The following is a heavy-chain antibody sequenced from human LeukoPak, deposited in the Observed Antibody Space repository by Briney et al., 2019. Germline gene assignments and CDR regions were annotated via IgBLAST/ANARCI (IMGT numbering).Heavy chain of an antibody. CDR2: ISYDGSNK. D-gene: IGHD3-10*01. Sequence: GRSLRLSCAASGFTISSYAMHWVRQAPGKGLEWVAVISYDGSNKYYADSVKGRFTISRDNSKNTLYLQMNSLRAEDTAVYYCARDRGSGSYPINWFDPWGQGTLVTVSS. J-gene: IGHJ5*02. CDR3: ARDRGSGSYPINWFDP. CDR1: GFTISSYA. V-gene: IGHV3-30*04.